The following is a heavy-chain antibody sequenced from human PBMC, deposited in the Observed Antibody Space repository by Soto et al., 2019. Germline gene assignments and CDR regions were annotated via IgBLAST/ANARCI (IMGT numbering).Heavy chain of an antibody. D-gene: IGHD3-10*01. V-gene: IGHV1-8*01. CDR3: TRAQFEFGSYFCLAV. CDR2: MTPDSENT. CDR1: GYTFTNYD. J-gene: IGHJ6*02. Sequence: QVHLVQSGSEVKQPGASVRVSCKASGYTFTNYDITWVRQATGQGLEWMGWMTPDSENTGSPQKFQGRVTRTVNTSVNTAYMEVTSLGSEYTAVYYCTRAQFEFGSYFCLAVWGQGTTVTVSS.